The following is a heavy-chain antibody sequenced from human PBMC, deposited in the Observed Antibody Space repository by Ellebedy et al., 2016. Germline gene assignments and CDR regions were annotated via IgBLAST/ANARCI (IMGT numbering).Heavy chain of an antibody. Sequence: GGSLRLSCVASGFTFSSYTMTWVRQAPGKGLEWVSVLYSGGTILYADSVKGRFTISRDNTKNTLYLQMNSLRAEDTAVYYCARGNAVPGPEPLDYWGQGTLVTVSS. V-gene: IGHV3-66*01. D-gene: IGHD6-19*01. CDR3: ARGNAVPGPEPLDY. CDR1: GFTFSSYT. J-gene: IGHJ4*02. CDR2: LYSGGTI.